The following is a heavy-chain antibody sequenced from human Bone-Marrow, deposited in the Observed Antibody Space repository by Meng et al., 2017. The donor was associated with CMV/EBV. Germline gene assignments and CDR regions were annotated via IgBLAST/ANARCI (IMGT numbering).Heavy chain of an antibody. V-gene: IGHV3-21*01. CDR1: AFTFSDYN. J-gene: IGHJ4*02. D-gene: IGHD1/OR15-1a*01. CDR3: VRSNNFEY. Sequence: GGSLRLSCAAFAFTFSDYNMNWVRQAPGKGLEWVSSISSGSSYIYYADSVKGRFTISRDNAKDSLYLQMTSLRAEDTAVYFCVRSNNFEYWGQGTRVTGSS. CDR2: ISSGSSYI.